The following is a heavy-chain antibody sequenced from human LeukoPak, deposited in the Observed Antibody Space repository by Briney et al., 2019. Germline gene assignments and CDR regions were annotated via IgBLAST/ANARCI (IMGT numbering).Heavy chain of an antibody. J-gene: IGHJ4*02. Sequence: PGGTLRLSCAASGFTFSTYSMNWVRQAPGKGLEWVSYINCGRDYTNYADAVKGRFTISRDNAKNSLSLQMSSLRAEDTALYFCARSAGRLSPIDDWGQGTLVTVSS. CDR1: GFTFSTYS. V-gene: IGHV3-21*05. CDR3: ARSAGRLSPIDD. D-gene: IGHD5/OR15-5a*01. CDR2: INCGRDYT.